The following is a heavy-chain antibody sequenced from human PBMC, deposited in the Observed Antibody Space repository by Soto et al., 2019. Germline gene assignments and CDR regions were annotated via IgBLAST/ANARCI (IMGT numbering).Heavy chain of an antibody. J-gene: IGHJ4*02. CDR2: ISYDGSNK. CDR3: AKDHGSSSAPVNFDY. Sequence: QVQLVESGGGVVQPGRSLRLSCAASGFTFSSYGMHWVRKAPGKGLAWVAVISYDGSNKYYADSVKGRFTISRDNSKNTLYLQMNSLRAEDTAVYYCAKDHGSSSAPVNFDYWGQGPLVTVSS. D-gene: IGHD6-6*01. CDR1: GFTFSSYG. V-gene: IGHV3-30*18.